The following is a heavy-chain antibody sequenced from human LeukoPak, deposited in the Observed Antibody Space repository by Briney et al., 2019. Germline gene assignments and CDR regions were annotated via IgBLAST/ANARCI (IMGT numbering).Heavy chain of an antibody. CDR3: ASPLLCSGGSCSDY. J-gene: IGHJ4*02. CDR2: VYSGGST. CDR1: GFTVSSNY. Sequence: GGSLRLSCAASGFTVSSNYMSWVRRAPGKGLEWVSVVYSGGSTYYADSVKGRFTISRDNSKNTLYLQMNSLRAEDTAVYYCASPLLCSGGSCSDYWGQGTLVTVSS. V-gene: IGHV3-53*01. D-gene: IGHD2-15*01.